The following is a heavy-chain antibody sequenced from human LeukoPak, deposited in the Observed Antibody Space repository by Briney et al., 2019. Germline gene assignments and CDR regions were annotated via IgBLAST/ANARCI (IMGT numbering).Heavy chain of an antibody. Sequence: SETLSLTRTVSGGSISSHYWSWIRQSPGKGLEWISYIHHSGNSDYNPSLRSRVTTSLDTSKNQFSLNLISVTAADTAVYYCTRGHWGLQSWSQGTLVTVSS. CDR1: GGSISSHY. CDR2: IHHSGNS. J-gene: IGHJ5*02. CDR3: TRGHWGLQS. D-gene: IGHD7-27*01. V-gene: IGHV4-59*11.